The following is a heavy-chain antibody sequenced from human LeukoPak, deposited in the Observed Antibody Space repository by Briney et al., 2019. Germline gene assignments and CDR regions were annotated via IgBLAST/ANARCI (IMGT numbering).Heavy chain of an antibody. CDR1: AFTFSSYA. D-gene: IGHD3-22*01. Sequence: GGSLRLSCAASAFTFSSYAMTWVRQAPGKGLEWVSGISGSGGSTYYADSVKGRFTISRDNSKNTMYLQMNSLRAEDTAVYYCAKWPVTYFYDSSGYSPFDYWGQGTLVTVSS. V-gene: IGHV3-23*01. J-gene: IGHJ4*02. CDR2: ISGSGGST. CDR3: AKWPVTYFYDSSGYSPFDY.